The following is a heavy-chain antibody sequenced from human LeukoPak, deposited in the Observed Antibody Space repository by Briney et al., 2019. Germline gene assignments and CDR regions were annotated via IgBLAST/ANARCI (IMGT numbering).Heavy chain of an antibody. Sequence: ASVKVSCKASGGTFSSYAMSWVRQAPGQGLEWMGCISADNGNTNYAQTLKSRVTMTTDTSTSEAYMEVRTLRSDDTAVYYCAREGEQTLDFDYWGQGTLVTVSS. CDR1: GGTFSSYA. CDR3: AREGEQTLDFDY. CDR2: ISADNGNT. J-gene: IGHJ4*02. V-gene: IGHV1-18*01. D-gene: IGHD1/OR15-1a*01.